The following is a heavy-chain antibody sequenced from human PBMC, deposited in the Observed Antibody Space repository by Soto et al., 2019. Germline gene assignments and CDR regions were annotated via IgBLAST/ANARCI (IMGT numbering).Heavy chain of an antibody. CDR1: GFTFSSYS. Sequence: PGGSLRLSCAASGFTFSSYSMNWVRQAPGKGLEWVSSISSSSSYIYYADSVKGRFTISRDNAKNSLYLQMNSLRAEDTAVYYCAKDLSTVTTKSYYYYYYGMDVWGQGTTVTVSS. CDR2: ISSSSSYI. J-gene: IGHJ6*02. V-gene: IGHV3-21*01. D-gene: IGHD4-17*01. CDR3: AKDLSTVTTKSYYYYYYGMDV.